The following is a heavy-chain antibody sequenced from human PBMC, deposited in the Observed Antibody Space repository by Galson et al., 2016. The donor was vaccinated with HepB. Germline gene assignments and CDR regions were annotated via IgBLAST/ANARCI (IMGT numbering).Heavy chain of an antibody. D-gene: IGHD2-15*01. CDR1: GFTFTSYT. CDR3: VRGVNIVLVVTTTPGLNFDY. J-gene: IGHJ4*02. V-gene: IGHV3-30-3*01. CDR2: ISFDGHNK. Sequence: SLRLSCAASGFTFTSYTMHWVRQTPGKGLEWVAVISFDGHNKYYADSVKGRFTISRDNSKNTLFLQMNSLRAEDTAVYHCVRGVNIVLVVTTTPGLNFDYWGQGTLVTVSS.